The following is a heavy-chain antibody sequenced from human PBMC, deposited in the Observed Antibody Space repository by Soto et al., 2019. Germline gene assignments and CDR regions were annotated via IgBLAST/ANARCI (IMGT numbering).Heavy chain of an antibody. CDR2: IYHSGTT. Sequence: QVQLQESGPGLVKPSGTLSLTCVVSGAPISSNNWWSWVRQPPGKGLEWIGEIYHSGTTSYNPSLKSRVTMSVDKSKNQFSLKVTSVTAADTAVYFCAKDGSGHPYYSDNWGQGTLVTVSS. CDR1: GAPISSNNW. CDR3: AKDGSGHPYYSDN. J-gene: IGHJ4*02. V-gene: IGHV4-4*02. D-gene: IGHD2-15*01.